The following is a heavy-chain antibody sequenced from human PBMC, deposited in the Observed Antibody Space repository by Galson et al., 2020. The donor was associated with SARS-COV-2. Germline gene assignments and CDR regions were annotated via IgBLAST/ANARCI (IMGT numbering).Heavy chain of an antibody. Sequence: SETLSLTCTVSGGSISSSSYYWGWIRQPPGKGLEWIGSINYSGSTYYNPSLKSRVTISVDTSKNQFSLKLSSVTAADTAVYYCAGMVVLXXXXXGGYVNWFDPWGQGTLVTVSP. CDR3: AGMVVLXXXXXGGYVNWFDP. V-gene: IGHV4-39*01. J-gene: IGHJ5*02. CDR2: INYSGST. D-gene: IGHD2-8*01. CDR1: GGSISSSSYY.